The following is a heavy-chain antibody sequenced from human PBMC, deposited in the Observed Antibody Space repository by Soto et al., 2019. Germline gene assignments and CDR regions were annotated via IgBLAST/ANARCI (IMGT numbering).Heavy chain of an antibody. CDR2: ILPIFGTP. V-gene: IGHV1-69*01. J-gene: IGHJ4*02. Sequence: QVQLVQSGAEVKKPGSSVKVSCTVSGGPFNSYAINWVRQAPGQGLEWMGGILPIFGTPDYAQKFQGRVTIIADESTSTAYMELSSLTSADTAIYYCARAGTWEGDFWGQGTLVTVSS. D-gene: IGHD1-26*01. CDR1: GGPFNSYA. CDR3: ARAGTWEGDF.